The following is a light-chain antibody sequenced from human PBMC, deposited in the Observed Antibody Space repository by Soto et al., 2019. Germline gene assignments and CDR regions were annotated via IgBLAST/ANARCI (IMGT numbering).Light chain of an antibody. CDR1: NSDVGTFYF. CDR3: CSYAGSYTYV. V-gene: IGLV2-11*01. J-gene: IGLJ1*01. CDR2: DVT. Sequence: QSALTQPRSVSGSPGQSVTIACTGTNSDVGTFYFVSWYQQYPDKGPKLIIYDVTERPSGVPDRFSGSKSGNTASLTISGLQAEDEADYYCCSYAGSYTYVFGSGTKVTL.